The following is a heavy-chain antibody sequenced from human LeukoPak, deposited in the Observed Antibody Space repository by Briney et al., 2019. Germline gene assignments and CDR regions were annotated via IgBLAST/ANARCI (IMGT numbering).Heavy chain of an antibody. J-gene: IGHJ4*02. CDR3: TSEGYDRSGYFLDF. V-gene: IGHV4-4*09. CDR2: IYPHGRT. CDR1: SGSMTNSC. Sequence: PSETLSLTCTVLSGSMTNSCWSWFRQAPGKGLEWLGFIYPHGRTEYNPSLKSRVAFSVDKSKMRASVSLSSVTASDTAVYYCTSEGYDRSGYFLDFWGQGTLVTVSS. D-gene: IGHD3-22*01.